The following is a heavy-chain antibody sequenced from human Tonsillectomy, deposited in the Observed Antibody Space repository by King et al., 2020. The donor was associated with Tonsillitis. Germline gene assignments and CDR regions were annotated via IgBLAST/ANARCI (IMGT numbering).Heavy chain of an antibody. CDR1: GFTFDDYA. CDR2: ITWDGSST. V-gene: IGHV3-43D*04. CDR3: TKAEVPAAMDEDYYSGMDV. J-gene: IGHJ6*02. Sequence: QLVQSGGVVVQPGGSLRLSCAASGFTFDDYAMHWVRQALGKGLEWVSLITWDGSSTYYADSVKGRFTISRDNSKNSLYLQMNSLRTEDTALYYCTKAEVPAAMDEDYYSGMDVWGPGTTVTVSS. D-gene: IGHD2-2*01.